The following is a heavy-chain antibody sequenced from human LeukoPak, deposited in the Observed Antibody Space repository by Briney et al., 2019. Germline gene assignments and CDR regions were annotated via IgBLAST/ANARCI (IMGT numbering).Heavy chain of an antibody. CDR1: GGSVNSYY. J-gene: IGHJ3*02. CDR3: ARDTFTMIVGDAFDI. D-gene: IGHD3-22*01. CDR2: IYDGGST. V-gene: IGHV4-4*07. Sequence: PSETLSLTCTVSGGSVNSYYLSWIRQPAGKTLEWIGRIYDGGSTNYNPSLKSRVTMSVDTSKNQISLKLKSVTAADTAVYYCARDTFTMIVGDAFDIWGQGTMVTVSS.